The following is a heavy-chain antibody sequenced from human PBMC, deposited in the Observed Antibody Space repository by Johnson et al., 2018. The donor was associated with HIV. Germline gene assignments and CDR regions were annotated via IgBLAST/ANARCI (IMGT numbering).Heavy chain of an antibody. CDR3: ARLRSPDSFDI. CDR2: ISGNGGSK. V-gene: IGHV3-64*01. Sequence: VQLVESGGGLVQPGGSLRVSCAASGFTFSNYAIHWVRQAPGKGLEYVSAISGNGGSKYYANSVKGRFTSSRYNSKNTLYLPMGSLRAEDMGVYYCARLRSPDSFDIWGHGTMVTVSS. D-gene: IGHD2-15*01. CDR1: GFTFSNYA. J-gene: IGHJ3*02.